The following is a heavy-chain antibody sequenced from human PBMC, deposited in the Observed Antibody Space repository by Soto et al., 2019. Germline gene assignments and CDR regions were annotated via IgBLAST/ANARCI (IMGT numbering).Heavy chain of an antibody. D-gene: IGHD2-21*02. CDR2: INHSGST. J-gene: IGHJ5*02. CDR1: GGSFSGYY. Sequence: QVQLQQWGAGLLKPSETLSLTCAVYGGSFSGYYWSWIRQPPGKGLEWIGEINHSGSTNYNPSLKRRVTISVHTSKSQFCLKLSSVTAADTAVYYCARGAHSVVVTAIFGTRYNWFDPWGQGTLVTVSS. V-gene: IGHV4-34*01. CDR3: ARGAHSVVVTAIFGTRYNWFDP.